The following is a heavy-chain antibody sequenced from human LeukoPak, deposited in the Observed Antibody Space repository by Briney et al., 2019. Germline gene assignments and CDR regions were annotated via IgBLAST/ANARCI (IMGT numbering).Heavy chain of an antibody. CDR2: ISYDGGNK. J-gene: IGHJ4*02. Sequence: PGGSLRLSCAASGFTFSSYAMHWVRQAPGKGLEWVAVISYDGGNKYYADSVKGRFTISRDNSKNTLYLQMNSLRAEDTAVYYCARDGIEWLRFYYFDYWGQGTLVTVSS. CDR1: GFTFSSYA. V-gene: IGHV3-30-3*01. D-gene: IGHD5-12*01. CDR3: ARDGIEWLRFYYFDY.